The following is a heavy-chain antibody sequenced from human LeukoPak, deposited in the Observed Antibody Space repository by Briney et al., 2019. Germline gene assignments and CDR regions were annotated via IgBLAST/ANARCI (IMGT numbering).Heavy chain of an antibody. CDR1: GGSISSNW. J-gene: IGHJ4*02. Sequence: SETLSLTWAVSGGSISSNWWSWVRQPPGKGPGWVGVIYHSGTTNSNPSLKSRVTISVDKAKNQFSLSLTSVTAADTAVYYCARHIAIAGLRGFDYWGQGTLVTVSS. V-gene: IGHV4-4*02. CDR2: IYHSGTT. D-gene: IGHD6-13*01. CDR3: ARHIAIAGLRGFDY.